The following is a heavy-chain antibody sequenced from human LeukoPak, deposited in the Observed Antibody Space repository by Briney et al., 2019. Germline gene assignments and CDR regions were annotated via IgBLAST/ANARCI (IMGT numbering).Heavy chain of an antibody. CDR1: GGSFSGYY. V-gene: IGHV4-34*01. CDR2: INHSGST. J-gene: IGHJ5*02. D-gene: IGHD2-2*01. Sequence: SETLSLTCAVYGGSFSGYYWSWIRQPPGEGLEWIGEINHSGSTNYNPSLKSRVTISVDTSKNQFSLKLSSVTAADTAVYYCARGRGGCSSTSCHNWFDPWGQGTLVTVSS. CDR3: ARGRGGCSSTSCHNWFDP.